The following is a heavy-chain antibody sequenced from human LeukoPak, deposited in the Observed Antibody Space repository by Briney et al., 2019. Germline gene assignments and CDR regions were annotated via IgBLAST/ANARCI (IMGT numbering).Heavy chain of an antibody. CDR2: IIPIFGTA. CDR1: GYTFTSYA. Sequence: GASVKVSCKASGYTFTSYAISWVRQAPGQGLEWMGGIIPIFGTANYAQKFQGRVTITTDESTSTAYMELSSLRSEDTAVYYCARDRGYSYFDAFDIWGQGTMVTVSS. D-gene: IGHD5-18*01. J-gene: IGHJ3*02. V-gene: IGHV1-69*05. CDR3: ARDRGYSYFDAFDI.